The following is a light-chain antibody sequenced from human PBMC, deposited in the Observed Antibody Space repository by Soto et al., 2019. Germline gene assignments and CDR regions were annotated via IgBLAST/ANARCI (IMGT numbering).Light chain of an antibody. CDR1: QSISSW. J-gene: IGKJ1*01. CDR3: QQYKRLWT. Sequence: DIQMTQSPSTLSASVGDRVTITCRASQSISSWLAWYQQKPGKAPKLLIYKASSLESGVPSRFSGSGSGTEFTLTMSSLQPDDFATYYCQQYKRLWTFGQGNTVEIK. V-gene: IGKV1-5*03. CDR2: KAS.